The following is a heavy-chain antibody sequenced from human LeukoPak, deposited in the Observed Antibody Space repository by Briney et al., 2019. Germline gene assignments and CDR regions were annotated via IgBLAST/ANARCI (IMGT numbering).Heavy chain of an antibody. CDR2: INHSGST. CDR3: ARGATKYYYDSSGSNPPSGYCYCMDY. V-gene: IGHV4-34*01. D-gene: IGHD3-22*01. J-gene: IGHJ6*02. CDR1: GGSFSGYY. Sequence: SETLTLTCAVYGGSFSGYYWSWIRQPPGKGLEWIGEINHSGSTNYNPSLKSRVTISVDTSKNQFSLKLSSVTAADTAVYYCARGATKYYYDSSGSNPPSGYCYCMDYWGQGTTVTVSS.